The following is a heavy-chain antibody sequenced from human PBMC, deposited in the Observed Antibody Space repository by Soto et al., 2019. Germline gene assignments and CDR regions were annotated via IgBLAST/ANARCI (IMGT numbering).Heavy chain of an antibody. D-gene: IGHD2-15*01. CDR1: SGSISSSNW. CDR3: ARGLGYCSGGSCYGARFDY. J-gene: IGHJ4*02. V-gene: IGHV4-4*02. CDR2: IYHSGST. Sequence: QVQLQESGPGLVKPSGTLSLTCAVSSGSISSSNWWSWVRQPPGKGLEWIGEIYHSGSTNYNPSLKSRVTISVDKSKNQFSLTLSSVTAADTAVYYCARGLGYCSGGSCYGARFDYWGQGTLVTVSS.